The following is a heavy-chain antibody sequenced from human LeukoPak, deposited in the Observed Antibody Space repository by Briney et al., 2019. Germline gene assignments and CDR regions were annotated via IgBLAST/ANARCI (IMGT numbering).Heavy chain of an antibody. Sequence: GASVKVSCKVSGYTLTELSMHWVRQAPGKGLEWMVGFNPEDGETIYAQKFQGRVTMTEDTSTDTAYMELSSLRSEDTAVYYCATTERSYDYVWASYRYPDYWGQGTLVTVSS. D-gene: IGHD3-16*02. CDR3: ATTERSYDYVWASYRYPDY. CDR2: FNPEDGET. J-gene: IGHJ4*02. CDR1: GYTLTELS. V-gene: IGHV1-24*01.